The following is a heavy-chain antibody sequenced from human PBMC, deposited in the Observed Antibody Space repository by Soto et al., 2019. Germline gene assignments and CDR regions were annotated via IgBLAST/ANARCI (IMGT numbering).Heavy chain of an antibody. CDR3: ARLGSSGWYQGSYFDY. V-gene: IGHV4-39*01. Sequence: QLHLQESGPGLVRPSETLSLTCTVSSGSITRNDHYWGWIRQSPGKGLEWIGDIKSSGSTNYNLSLKSRVSMSVETSKNQFSLKMNSVTAADTAVYYCARLGSSGWYQGSYFDYWGHGTLVTVCS. CDR2: IKSSGST. D-gene: IGHD6-19*01. CDR1: SGSITRNDHY. J-gene: IGHJ4*01.